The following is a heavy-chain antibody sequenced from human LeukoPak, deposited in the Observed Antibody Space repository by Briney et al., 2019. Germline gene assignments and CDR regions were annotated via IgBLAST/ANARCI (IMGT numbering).Heavy chain of an antibody. CDR1: GGSISPYY. D-gene: IGHD1-26*01. Sequence: SETLSLTCTVSGGSISPYYWSFIRQPAGKGLEWIGRISTSGSSKYNPSLESRVTMSVDTSKNQFSLKVTSVTAADTAMYYCAKSGGYGLIDYWGQGTRVTVSS. CDR2: ISTSGSS. J-gene: IGHJ4*02. V-gene: IGHV4-4*07. CDR3: AKSGGYGLIDY.